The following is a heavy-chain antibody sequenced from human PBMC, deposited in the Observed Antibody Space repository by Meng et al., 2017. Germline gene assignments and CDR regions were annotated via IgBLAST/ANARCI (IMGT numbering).Heavy chain of an antibody. D-gene: IGHD5-12*01. Sequence: GESLKISCAASGFTFSSYAMSWVRQAPGKGLERVSAISGSGGSTYYADSVKGRFTISRDNSKNTLYLQMNSLRAEDTAVYYCAKTRGYSGYGRGFYGMDVWGQGTTVTVSS. CDR2: ISGSGGST. CDR3: AKTRGYSGYGRGFYGMDV. V-gene: IGHV3-23*01. CDR1: GFTFSSYA. J-gene: IGHJ6*02.